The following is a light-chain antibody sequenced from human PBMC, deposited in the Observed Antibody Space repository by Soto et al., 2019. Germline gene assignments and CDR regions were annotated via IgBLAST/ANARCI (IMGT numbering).Light chain of an antibody. J-gene: IGKJ1*01. CDR1: QSISSW. CDR3: QQYNNYWT. Sequence: DIQMTQSPSTLSASVGDRVTITCRASQSISSWLAWYQQKPGKAPNLLIYKASSLESGVPSRFSGSGSGTEFTLTISSLQPDDLATYYCQQYNNYWTFGQGTRVEIK. CDR2: KAS. V-gene: IGKV1-5*03.